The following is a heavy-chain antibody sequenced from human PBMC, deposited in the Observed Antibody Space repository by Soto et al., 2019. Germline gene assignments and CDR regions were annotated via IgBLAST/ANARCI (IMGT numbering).Heavy chain of an antibody. CDR3: ASYYYDSSGYYYPFY. J-gene: IGHJ4*02. Sequence: PSETLSLTCTVSGSSISSSSYYWGWIRQPPGKGLEWIGSIYYSGSTYYTPSLKSRVTISVDTSKNQFSLKLSSVTAADTAVYYCASYYYDSSGYYYPFYWGQGTLVTVS. D-gene: IGHD3-22*01. CDR2: IYYSGST. CDR1: GSSISSSSYY. V-gene: IGHV4-39*01.